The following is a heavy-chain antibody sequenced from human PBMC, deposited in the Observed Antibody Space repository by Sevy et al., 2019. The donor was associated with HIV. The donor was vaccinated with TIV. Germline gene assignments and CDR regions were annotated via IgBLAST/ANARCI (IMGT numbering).Heavy chain of an antibody. J-gene: IGHJ6*02. CDR3: ARRHDYGGNGYYYYYGMDV. CDR2: ISYDGSNK. V-gene: IGHV3-30-3*01. CDR1: GFTFSSYA. D-gene: IGHD4-17*01. Sequence: GGSLRLSCAASGFTFSSYAMHWVRQAPGKGLEWVAVISYDGSNKYYADSVKGRFTISRDNSKNTLYLQMNSLRAEETAVYYCARRHDYGGNGYYYYYGMDVWGQGTTVTVSS.